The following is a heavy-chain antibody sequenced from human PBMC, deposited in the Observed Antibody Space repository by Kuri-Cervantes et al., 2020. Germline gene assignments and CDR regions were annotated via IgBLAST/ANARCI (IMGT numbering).Heavy chain of an antibody. J-gene: IGHJ4*02. Sequence: GESLKISCAASGFTVSSNYMSWVRQAPGKGLEWVSVIYSCGSTYYADSVKGRFTISRDNSKNTLYLQMNSLRAEDTAVYYCAKYSSGSRSATDYWGQGTLVTVSS. V-gene: IGHV3-53*01. CDR2: IYSCGST. CDR1: GFTVSSNY. D-gene: IGHD6-19*01. CDR3: AKYSSGSRSATDY.